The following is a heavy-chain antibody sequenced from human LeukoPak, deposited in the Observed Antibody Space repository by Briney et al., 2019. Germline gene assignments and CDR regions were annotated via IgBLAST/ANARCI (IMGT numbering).Heavy chain of an antibody. V-gene: IGHV3-48*01. CDR2: ISSSSSTI. Sequence: PGGSLRLSCAASGFTFSSYSMNWVRQAPGKGLEWVSYISSSSSTIYYADSAKGRFTISRDNAKNSLYLQMNSLRAEDTAVYYCARERYYYDSRAVDYWGQGTLVTVSS. CDR3: ARERYYYDSRAVDY. D-gene: IGHD3-22*01. J-gene: IGHJ4*02. CDR1: GFTFSSYS.